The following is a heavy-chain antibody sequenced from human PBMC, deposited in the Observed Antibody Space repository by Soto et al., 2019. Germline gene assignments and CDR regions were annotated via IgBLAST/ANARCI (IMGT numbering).Heavy chain of an antibody. Sequence: GGSLRLSCAASGFTVSSNYMSWVRQAPGKGLEWVSVIYSGGSTYYADSVKGRFTISRDNSKNTLYLQMNSLRAEDTAVYYCARESQAAAARKAFDYWGQGTLVTVSS. CDR3: ARESQAAAARKAFDY. CDR2: IYSGGST. J-gene: IGHJ4*02. V-gene: IGHV3-53*01. CDR1: GFTVSSNY. D-gene: IGHD6-13*01.